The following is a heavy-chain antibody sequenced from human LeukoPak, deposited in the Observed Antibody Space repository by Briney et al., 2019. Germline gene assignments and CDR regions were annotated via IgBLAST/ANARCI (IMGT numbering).Heavy chain of an antibody. V-gene: IGHV4-59*12. CDR1: GGSISSYY. J-gene: IGHJ4*02. CDR2: VYNSGRT. Sequence: ASETLSLTCTVSGGSISSYYWSWLRQPPGKGLEWIGCVYNSGRTKYNPSLTSRVTISVDTSKNQFSLKLSSVTAADTAVYYCAREGSSWYYFDYWGQGTLVTVSS. CDR3: AREGSSWYYFDY. D-gene: IGHD6-13*01.